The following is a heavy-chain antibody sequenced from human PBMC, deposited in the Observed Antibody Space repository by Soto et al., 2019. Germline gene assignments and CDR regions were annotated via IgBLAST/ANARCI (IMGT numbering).Heavy chain of an antibody. CDR2: IWSDGSEL. CDR3: ARATQRRGYGRQLFDT. J-gene: IGHJ5*02. CDR1: RFSFSNYG. D-gene: IGHD5-12*01. V-gene: IGHV3-33*01. Sequence: QMQLVESGGGVVQPGRSLRLSCAASRFSFSNYGMHWVRQAPGKGLEWVAVIWSDGSELFYADSVKGRFTISRDNSKNTLYLQLNSLRVEDTAVYYCARATQRRGYGRQLFDTWGQGTLVTVSS.